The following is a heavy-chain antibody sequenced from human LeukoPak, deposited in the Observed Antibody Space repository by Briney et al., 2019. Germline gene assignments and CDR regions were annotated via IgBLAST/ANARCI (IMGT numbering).Heavy chain of an antibody. V-gene: IGHV3-23*01. CDR1: GFPFSSYG. CDR3: AKDPPTVMANAFHI. J-gene: IGHJ3*02. D-gene: IGHD5-18*01. CDR2: ISGSGGTT. Sequence: PGESLRLSCAASGFPFSSYGMSWVRQAPGKGLEWVSSISGSGGTTYYADSVKGRFTISRDNSKNTLYLQMNSLRADDTAVYSCAKDPPTVMANAFHIWGQGTMVTVS.